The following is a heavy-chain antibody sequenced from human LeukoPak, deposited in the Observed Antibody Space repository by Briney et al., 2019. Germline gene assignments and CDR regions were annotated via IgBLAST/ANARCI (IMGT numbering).Heavy chain of an antibody. CDR2: SNSGGSTI. D-gene: IGHD2-2*01. J-gene: IGHJ6*03. Sequence: PGVSLSCTCAASGFTFYCFQMIWLGQGQGKGLVWFTHSNSGGSTISYAVPGRGRFTISRYNAKNSLYLQMTSLSDEDMAEYGCAREAEDSVVVPAAPYYYYYHMHVGGKETTVSVPS. CDR3: AREAEDSVVVPAAPYYYYYHMHV. CDR1: GFTFYCFQ. V-gene: IGHV3-48*03.